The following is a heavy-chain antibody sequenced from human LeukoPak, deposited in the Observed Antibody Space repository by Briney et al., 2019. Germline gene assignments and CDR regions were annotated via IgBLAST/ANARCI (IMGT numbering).Heavy chain of an antibody. D-gene: IGHD3-16*01. Sequence: GGSLRLSCAASGFTFSLYWMTWVRQSPGKGLEWVADINPDGSQKYSVDSVKGRFTISRDNAKNSLFLQMNSLRAEDTAVYYCVRQMIRFWFDPWGQGTQVTVSS. CDR2: INPDGSQK. V-gene: IGHV3-7*01. CDR1: GFTFSLYW. J-gene: IGHJ5*02. CDR3: VRQMIRFWFDP.